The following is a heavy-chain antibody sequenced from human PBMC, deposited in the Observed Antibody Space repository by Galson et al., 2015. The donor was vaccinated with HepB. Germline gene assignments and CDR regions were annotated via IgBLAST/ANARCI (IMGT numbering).Heavy chain of an antibody. J-gene: IGHJ5*02. Sequence: SLRLSCAASGFNFRNHVMTWVRQAPGKGLEWVASLSGSGAITYYADSLKGRFTISRDNFNNRIFLQMKRLRVEDTALYYCAEESVSGTYVQTYADSWGQGILVTVSS. V-gene: IGHV3-23*01. D-gene: IGHD1-26*01. CDR2: LSGSGAIT. CDR3: AEESVSGTYVQTYADS. CDR1: GFNFRNHV.